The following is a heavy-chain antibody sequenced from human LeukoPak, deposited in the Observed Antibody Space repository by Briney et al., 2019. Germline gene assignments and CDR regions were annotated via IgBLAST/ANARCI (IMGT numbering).Heavy chain of an antibody. D-gene: IGHD3-22*01. CDR1: GFTVSSSY. CDR3: ARDLDYYDSSGSHRRRNYFDY. J-gene: IGHJ4*02. CDR2: IHSDGST. Sequence: GGSLRLSCAASGFTVSSSYMSWVRQAPGKGLEWVSIIHSDGSTYYADCVKGRFTISRDTSKNTLYLQMNSLRGEDTAMYYCARDLDYYDSSGSHRRRNYFDYWGQGTLVTVSS. V-gene: IGHV3-53*01.